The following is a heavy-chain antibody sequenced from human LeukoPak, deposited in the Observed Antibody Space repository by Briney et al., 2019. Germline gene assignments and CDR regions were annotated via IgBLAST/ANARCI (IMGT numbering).Heavy chain of an antibody. J-gene: IGHJ4*02. CDR2: MYLSGTT. Sequence: GSLRLSCVASGFSLSGYWMYWVRQPPGKGLEWIGEMYLSGTTHSNPSVKSRVTISIDKSKNQFFLNLSSVTAADTAVYYCAGLVGRYSSGLYYYYFDYWGQGTLVTVSS. D-gene: IGHD3-22*01. CDR3: AGLVGRYSSGLYYYYFDY. V-gene: IGHV4-4*02. CDR1: GFSLSGYW.